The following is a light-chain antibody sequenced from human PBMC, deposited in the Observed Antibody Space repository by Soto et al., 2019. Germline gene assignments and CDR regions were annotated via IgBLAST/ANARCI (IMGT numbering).Light chain of an antibody. V-gene: IGKV3-20*01. CDR3: QQYGSSGT. CDR1: QSFTSNY. Sequence: EIMLTQSPGTLSLSPEERATLSCRASQSFTSNYIAWYQQILCQHPRLLIYGASNRATSIPDRSSGSGSGKDFTLTISRLEPEDFAVYYCQQYGSSGTFGQGTKVDIK. CDR2: GAS. J-gene: IGKJ1*01.